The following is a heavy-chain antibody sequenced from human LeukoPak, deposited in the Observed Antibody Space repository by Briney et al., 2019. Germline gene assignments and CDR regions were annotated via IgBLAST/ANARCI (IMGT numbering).Heavy chain of an antibody. CDR2: INPNSGGT. CDR3: ARASGMAVAGTSYLDY. CDR1: GYTFTNYY. V-gene: IGHV1-2*02. J-gene: IGHJ4*02. Sequence: GASVKVSCKASGYTFTNYYMHWVRQAPGQGLEWMGWINPNSGGTSSAQTYQDRVTLTTDTSISTAYMELSSLRSDDRAVYYCARASGMAVAGTSYLDYWGQGTLVTVSS. D-gene: IGHD6-19*01.